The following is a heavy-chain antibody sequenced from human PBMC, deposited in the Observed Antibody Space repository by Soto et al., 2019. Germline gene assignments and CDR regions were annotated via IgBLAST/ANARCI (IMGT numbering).Heavy chain of an antibody. CDR2: ISYDGSNK. CDR1: VFTCSSYG. D-gene: IGHD6-13*01. CDR3: AKEYSSSWYPWFDP. J-gene: IGHJ5*02. Sequence: WWSLRLSCSASVFTCSSYGMHWFRQAPGKGLEWVAVISYDGSNKYYADSVKGRFTISRDNSKNTLYLQMNSLRAEDTAVYYCAKEYSSSWYPWFDPWGQGTLVTVSS. V-gene: IGHV3-30*18.